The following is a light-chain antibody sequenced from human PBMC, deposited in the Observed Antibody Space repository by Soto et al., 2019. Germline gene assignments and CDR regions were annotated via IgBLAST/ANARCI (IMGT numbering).Light chain of an antibody. CDR2: EVS. CDR3: SSYGRTSTRYV. V-gene: IGLV2-14*01. Sequence: QSALTQPASVSGSPGQSITISCTGTSSDVGGYNYVSWYQQHPGKAPKLMIYEVSNRPSGVSNRFSGSKSGNTASQTISGLQAEDEADYFCSSYGRTSTRYVFGTGTKDTVL. J-gene: IGLJ1*01. CDR1: SSDVGGYNY.